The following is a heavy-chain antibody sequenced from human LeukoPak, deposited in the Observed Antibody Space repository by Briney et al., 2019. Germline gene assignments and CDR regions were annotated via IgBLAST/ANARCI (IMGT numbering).Heavy chain of an antibody. J-gene: IGHJ4*02. CDR1: GFTFSSYW. D-gene: IGHD2-2*01. CDR2: LNSDGSST. V-gene: IGHV3-74*01. CDR3: VRDLRYCSSTSCYDPCFDY. Sequence: PGGSLRLSCAASGFTFSSYWMHWVRQAPGKGLVWVSRLNSDGSSTGYADSVKGRFTISRDNAKNTLYLQMNSLRAEDTAAYYCVRDLRYCSSTSCYDPCFDYWGQGTLVTVSS.